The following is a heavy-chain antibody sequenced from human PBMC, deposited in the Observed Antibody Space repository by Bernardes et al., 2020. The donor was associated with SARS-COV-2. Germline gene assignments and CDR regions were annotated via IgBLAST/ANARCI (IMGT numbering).Heavy chain of an antibody. J-gene: IGHJ4*02. V-gene: IGHV3-30*03. D-gene: IGHD6-19*01. CDR2: ISHGGSKR. CDR3: PRTDPSYSSGWSPLES. Sequence: GGSLRLSCLVSGFTFTTNGMHWVRQAPGKGLDWVAVISHGGSKRFYAESVKGRFTISRDNANHSVYLQMNSLRAEDTAVYYCPRTDPSYSSGWSPLESWGQGILVTVSS. CDR1: GFTFTTNG.